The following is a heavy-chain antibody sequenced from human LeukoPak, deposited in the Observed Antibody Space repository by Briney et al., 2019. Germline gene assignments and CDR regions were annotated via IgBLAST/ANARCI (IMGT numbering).Heavy chain of an antibody. CDR1: GFTFSSYG. D-gene: IGHD1-26*01. V-gene: IGHV3-30*18. CDR3: AKLVGATDYFDY. J-gene: IGHJ4*02. Sequence: GGSLRLSCAASGFTFSSYGMHWVRQAPGKGLEWVAVISYDGSNKYYADSVKGRFTISRDNSKNTLYLQMSSLRAEDTAVYYCAKLVGATDYFDYWGQGTLVTVSS. CDR2: ISYDGSNK.